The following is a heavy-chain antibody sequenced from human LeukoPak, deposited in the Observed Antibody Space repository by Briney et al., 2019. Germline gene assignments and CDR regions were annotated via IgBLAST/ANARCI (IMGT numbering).Heavy chain of an antibody. D-gene: IGHD3-10*01. Sequence: GASVKVSCKVSGYTLTELSMHWVRQAPGKGLEWMGGFDPEDGETIYAQKFQGRVTMTEDTSTDTAYMELSSLRSEDTAVYYCATVVRGDGASDAFDIWGQGTMVTVSS. CDR3: ATVVRGDGASDAFDI. CDR2: FDPEDGET. V-gene: IGHV1-24*01. J-gene: IGHJ3*02. CDR1: GYTLTELS.